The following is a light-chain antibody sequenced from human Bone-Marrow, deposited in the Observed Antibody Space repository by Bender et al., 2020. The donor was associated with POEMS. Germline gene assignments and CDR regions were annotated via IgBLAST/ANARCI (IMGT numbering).Light chain of an antibody. V-gene: IGLV3-1*01. Sequence: SYEMSQPPSVSVSPGQTATITCSGEDLGDRYVFWYQQKPGQSPVVVVYQNAKRPSGIPERFSGSKSGNTATLTITGTQAMDDGDYYCKVWDSSSEGVFGGGTKLTVL. J-gene: IGLJ3*02. CDR1: DLGDRY. CDR3: KVWDSSSEGV. CDR2: QNA.